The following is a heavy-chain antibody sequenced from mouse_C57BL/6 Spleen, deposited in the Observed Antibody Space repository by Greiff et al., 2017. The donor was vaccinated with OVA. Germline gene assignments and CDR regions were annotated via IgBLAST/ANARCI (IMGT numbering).Heavy chain of an antibody. D-gene: IGHD6-1*01. J-gene: IGHJ2*01. CDR2: LSSGGDYI. V-gene: IGHV5-9-1*02. CDR3: TREGAYYIDD. CDR1: GFTFSSYA. Sequence: EVKLMESGEGLVKPGGSLKLSCAASGFTFSSYAMSWVRQTPEKRLEWVAYLSSGGDYISYAATVQGRFTISSDNARTTLYLQMSSLKAEDTAMDNRTREGAYYIDDWGKGNTRTVSS.